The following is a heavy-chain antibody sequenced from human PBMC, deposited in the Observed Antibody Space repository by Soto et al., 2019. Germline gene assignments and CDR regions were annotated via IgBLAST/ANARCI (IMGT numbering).Heavy chain of an antibody. J-gene: IGHJ6*02. Sequence: QVQLVESGGGVVQPGRSLRLSCAASGFTFSSYAMHWVRQAPGKGLEWVAVISYDGSNKYYADSVKGRFTISRYNSKNTLYLQMNSRRAEDTAVYYCGREVDSGYDPKTYYYYGMDVWGQGTTVTVSS. CDR2: ISYDGSNK. V-gene: IGHV3-30-3*01. CDR1: GFTFSSYA. D-gene: IGHD5-12*01. CDR3: GREVDSGYDPKTYYYYGMDV.